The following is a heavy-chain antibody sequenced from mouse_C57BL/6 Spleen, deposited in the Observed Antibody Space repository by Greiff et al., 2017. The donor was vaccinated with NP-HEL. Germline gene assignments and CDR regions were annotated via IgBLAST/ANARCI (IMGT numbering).Heavy chain of an antibody. V-gene: IGHV1-50*01. J-gene: IGHJ3*01. CDR2: IDPSDSYT. D-gene: IGHD1-1*01. Sequence: VQLQQPGAELVKPGASVKLSCKASGYTFTSYWMQWVKQRPGQGLEWLGEIDPSDSYTNYNQKFKGKATLTVDTSSSTAYMQLSSLTSEDSAVYYCARKYYGSGAWFAYWGQGTLVTVSA. CDR1: GYTFTSYW. CDR3: ARKYYGSGAWFAY.